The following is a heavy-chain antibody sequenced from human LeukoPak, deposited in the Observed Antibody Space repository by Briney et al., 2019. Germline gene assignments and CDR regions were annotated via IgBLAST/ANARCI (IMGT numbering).Heavy chain of an antibody. V-gene: IGHV1-69*06. D-gene: IGHD6-13*01. CDR2: IIPIFGTA. CDR3: ARGGKRGYSSSWYITGFDY. CDR1: GGTFSSYA. J-gene: IGHJ4*02. Sequence: GSSVKVSCKASGGTFSSYAISWVRQAPGQGLEWMGGIIPIFGTANYAQKFQGRVTITADKSTSTAYMELSSLRSEDTAVYYCARGGKRGYSSSWYITGFDYWSQGTLVTVSS.